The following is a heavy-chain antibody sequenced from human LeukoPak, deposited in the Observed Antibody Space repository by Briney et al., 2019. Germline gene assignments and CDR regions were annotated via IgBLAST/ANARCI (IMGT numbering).Heavy chain of an antibody. Sequence: GASVKVSCKVSGYTLTELSMHWVRQAPGKGLEWMGGFDPEDGETIYAQKFQGRVTMTEDTSTDTAYMELSSLRSEDTAVYYCSTYSSGWETFDYWGQGTLVTVSS. J-gene: IGHJ4*02. V-gene: IGHV1-24*01. CDR2: FDPEDGET. D-gene: IGHD6-19*01. CDR3: STYSSGWETFDY. CDR1: GYTLTELS.